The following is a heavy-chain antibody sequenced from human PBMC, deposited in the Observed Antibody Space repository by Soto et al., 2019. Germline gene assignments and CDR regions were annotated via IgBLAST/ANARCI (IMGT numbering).Heavy chain of an antibody. D-gene: IGHD3-16*02. CDR3: AQAGLSTYYYYYGMDV. V-gene: IGHV1-8*01. Sequence: ASVKVSCKASGYTFTSYDINWVRQATGQGLEWMGWMNPNSGNTGYAQKFQGRVTMTRNTSISTAYMELSSLRSDDTAVYYCAQAGLSTYYYYYGMDVWGQGTTVTVSS. J-gene: IGHJ6*02. CDR2: MNPNSGNT. CDR1: GYTFTSYD.